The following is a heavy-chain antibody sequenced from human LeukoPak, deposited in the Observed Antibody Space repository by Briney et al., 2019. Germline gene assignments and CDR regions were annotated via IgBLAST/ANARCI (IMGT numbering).Heavy chain of an antibody. Sequence: NPGGSLRLSCAASGFTFSSYSMNWVRQAPGKGLEWVSSISSSSSYIYYADSVKGRFTISRDNAKNSLYLQMNSLKAEDTAVYYCARAPSLVVSPSYFDYWGQGTLVTVSS. CDR3: ARAPSLVVSPSYFDY. CDR1: GFTFSSYS. V-gene: IGHV3-21*01. CDR2: ISSSSSYI. D-gene: IGHD2-2*01. J-gene: IGHJ4*02.